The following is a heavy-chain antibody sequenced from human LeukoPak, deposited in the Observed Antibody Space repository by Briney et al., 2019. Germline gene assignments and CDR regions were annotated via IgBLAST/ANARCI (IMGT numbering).Heavy chain of an antibody. CDR3: AKRDSGYDRGGYRS. D-gene: IGHD5-12*01. J-gene: IGHJ5*02. CDR2: MRYDGSNK. Sequence: GGSLRLSCAASGFTFSSYGMHWVRQAPGKGLEWVAFMRYDGSNKYYADSVKGRFTISRDNSKNTQYLQMNSLRAEDTAVYYCAKRDSGYDRGGYRSWGQGTLVTVSS. V-gene: IGHV3-30*02. CDR1: GFTFSSYG.